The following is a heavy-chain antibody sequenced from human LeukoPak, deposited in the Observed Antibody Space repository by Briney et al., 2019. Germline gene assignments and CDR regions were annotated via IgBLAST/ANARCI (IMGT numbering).Heavy chain of an antibody. CDR3: AKGSIQLWPRCYFDY. J-gene: IGHJ4*02. Sequence: GGSLRLSCAASGFTFSSYAMSWVRQAPGKGLEWVSAISGSGGGTYYADSVKGRFTISRDNSKNTLYLQMNSLRAEDTAVYYCAKGSIQLWPRCYFDYWGQGTLVTVSS. D-gene: IGHD5-18*01. CDR1: GFTFSSYA. V-gene: IGHV3-23*01. CDR2: ISGSGGGT.